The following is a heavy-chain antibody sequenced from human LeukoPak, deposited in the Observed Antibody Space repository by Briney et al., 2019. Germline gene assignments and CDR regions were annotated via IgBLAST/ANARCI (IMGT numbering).Heavy chain of an antibody. CDR3: ATLAAAGTVAKFDY. J-gene: IGHJ4*02. Sequence: GESLKISCKGSGYSFTNYWIGWVRQMPGKGLEWMGIIYPGDSDTRYSPSFRGQVTISADKSISTAYLRWSSLKASDTAMYYCATLAAAGTVAKFDYWGQGTLVTVSS. V-gene: IGHV5-51*01. D-gene: IGHD6-13*01. CDR2: IYPGDSDT. CDR1: GYSFTNYW.